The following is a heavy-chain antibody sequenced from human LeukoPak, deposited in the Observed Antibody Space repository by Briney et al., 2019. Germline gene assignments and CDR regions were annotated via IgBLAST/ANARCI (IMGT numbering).Heavy chain of an antibody. V-gene: IGHV1-2*02. J-gene: IGHJ4*02. CDR3: ARSAALGIAAASYYFDY. D-gene: IGHD6-13*01. Sequence: ASVKVSCKASGYTFTGYYMHWVRQAPGQGLEWMGWINPSSGGTNYAQKFHGRVTMTRDTSISTVYMELSRLRSDDTAVYYCARSAALGIAAASYYFDYWGQGTLVTVSS. CDR1: GYTFTGYY. CDR2: INPSSGGT.